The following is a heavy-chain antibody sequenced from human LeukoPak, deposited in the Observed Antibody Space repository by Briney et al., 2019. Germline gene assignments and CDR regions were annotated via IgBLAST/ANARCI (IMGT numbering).Heavy chain of an antibody. J-gene: IGHJ6*03. CDR3: AACYYYMDV. CDR1: GYSINSGYF. Sequence: SETLSLTCTVSGYSINSGYFWGWIRQPPGKGLEWIGSIYYSGSTYYNPSLKSRVTISVDRSKNQFSLKLSSVTAADTAVYYCAACYYYMDVWGKGTTVTVSS. V-gene: IGHV4-38-2*02. CDR2: IYYSGST.